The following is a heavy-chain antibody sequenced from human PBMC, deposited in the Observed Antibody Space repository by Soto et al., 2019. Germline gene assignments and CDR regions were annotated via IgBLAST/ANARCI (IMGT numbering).Heavy chain of an antibody. Sequence: GSLRLSCEASGFTFSSYAMSWVRQAPGKGLEWVSAISGSGGSTYYADSVKGRFTISRDSSKNTLYLQINSLRVDDTAVYYCAKAGPGYSYAHRVNFDCWGQGTLVTVSS. D-gene: IGHD5-18*01. CDR2: ISGSGGST. CDR3: AKAGPGYSYAHRVNFDC. CDR1: GFTFSSYA. J-gene: IGHJ4*02. V-gene: IGHV3-23*01.